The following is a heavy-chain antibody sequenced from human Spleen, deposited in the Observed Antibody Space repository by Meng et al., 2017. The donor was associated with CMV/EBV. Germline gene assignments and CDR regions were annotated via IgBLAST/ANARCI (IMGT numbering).Heavy chain of an antibody. CDR2: MNQDGSEK. Sequence: GGSLRLSCAASGFTVSSNYMSWVRQAPGKGLEWVANMNQDGSEKYYVDSVKGRFTISRDNAKNSLYLQMSSLRAEDTAVYYCARVDEQYDSWRGCRSGADYWGQGTLVTVSS. D-gene: IGHD3-3*01. CDR3: ARVDEQYDSWRGCRSGADY. CDR1: GFTVSSNY. V-gene: IGHV3-7*04. J-gene: IGHJ4*02.